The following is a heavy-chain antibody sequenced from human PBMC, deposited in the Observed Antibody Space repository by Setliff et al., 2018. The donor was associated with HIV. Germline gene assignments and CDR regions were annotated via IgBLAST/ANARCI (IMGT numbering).Heavy chain of an antibody. J-gene: IGHJ4*02. CDR2: IDPDGSQQ. V-gene: IGHV3-7*01. CDR3: ARDRGGKDY. CDR1: GFTFSDSW. D-gene: IGHD3-16*01. Sequence: GGSLRLSCSASGFTFSDSWMGWVRQAPGKGLEWVANIDPDGSQQYVAESMKGRFNISRDNDKDSLYLQMKSLSAEDTAFYYLARDRGGKDYWGQGTLVTVSS.